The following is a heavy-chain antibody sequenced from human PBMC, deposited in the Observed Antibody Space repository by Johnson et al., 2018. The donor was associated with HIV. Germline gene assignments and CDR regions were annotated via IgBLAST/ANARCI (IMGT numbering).Heavy chain of an antibody. CDR1: GFTFSSYA. J-gene: IGHJ3*02. CDR2: ISYDGSNK. CDR3: AKDPPGVDDIHAFDI. V-gene: IGHV3-30*18. Sequence: QVQLVESGGGVVQPGTSLRLSCAASGFTFSSYALHWVRQTPGKGLEWVAVISYDGSNKYYADSVKGRFTISRDNSKNKLYLQMTFLRAEDTAVYYCAKDPPGVDDIHAFDIWGQGTMVTVSS. D-gene: IGHD3-9*01.